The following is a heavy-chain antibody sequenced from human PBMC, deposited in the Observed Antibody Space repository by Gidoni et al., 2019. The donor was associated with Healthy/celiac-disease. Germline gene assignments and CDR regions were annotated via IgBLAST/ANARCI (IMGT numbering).Heavy chain of an antibody. Sequence: EVKKPGASVKVSCKASGYTFNSYAMHWVRQAPGQRIECMGWINAGNGNTKYSQKSTTITMDTSASTAYMELSSLRSEDTAVYYCARAPHFDWFENWYFDLWGRGTLVTVSS. CDR2: INAGNGNT. J-gene: IGHJ2*01. CDR3: ARAPHFDWFENWYFDL. CDR1: GYTFNSYA. V-gene: IGHV1-3*01. D-gene: IGHD3-9*01.